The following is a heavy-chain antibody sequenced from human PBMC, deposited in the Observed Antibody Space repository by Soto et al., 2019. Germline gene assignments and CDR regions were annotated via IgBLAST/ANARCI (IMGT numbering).Heavy chain of an antibody. Sequence: SQTLSLTCAISGDSVSSNSAAWNWIRQSPSRGLEWLGRTYYRSKWYNDYAVSVKSRITINPDTSKNQFSRHLNAVTPEDTAVYYCARDSSYQGIVVVVAADQSDAFDIWGQGTMVTVSS. CDR1: GDSVSSNSAA. CDR3: ARDSSYQGIVVVVAADQSDAFDI. D-gene: IGHD2-15*01. J-gene: IGHJ3*02. V-gene: IGHV6-1*01. CDR2: TYYRSKWYN.